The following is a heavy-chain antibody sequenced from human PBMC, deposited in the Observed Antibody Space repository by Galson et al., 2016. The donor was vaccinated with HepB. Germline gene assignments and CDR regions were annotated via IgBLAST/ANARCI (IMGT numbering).Heavy chain of an antibody. J-gene: IGHJ4*02. CDR3: ARDRRDRHYFDASGYLDY. D-gene: IGHD3-22*01. CDR1: GFTFSHYG. V-gene: IGHV3-30*03. Sequence: SLRLSCAASGFTFSHYGMHWVRQAPGKGLDWVAVISYDGTNIWYAESVKGRFTISRDDSKNTLYLQMNSLRADDTAVYYCARDRRDRHYFDASGYLDYWGQGTLVTVAS. CDR2: ISYDGTNI.